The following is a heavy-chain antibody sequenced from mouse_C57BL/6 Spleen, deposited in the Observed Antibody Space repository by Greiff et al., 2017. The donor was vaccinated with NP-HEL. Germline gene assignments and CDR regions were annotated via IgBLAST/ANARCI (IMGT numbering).Heavy chain of an antibody. Sequence: QVQLKQPGTELVKPGASVKLSCKASGYTFTSYWMHWVKQRPGQGLEWIGNINPRNGGNNYNEKFKSKATLTVDKSSSTAYMQLSSLTSEDAAVYDCAREYYGSRVSWFAYWGQGTLVTVSA. CDR3: AREYYGSRVSWFAY. J-gene: IGHJ3*01. CDR1: GYTFTSYW. CDR2: INPRNGGN. D-gene: IGHD1-1*01. V-gene: IGHV1-53*01.